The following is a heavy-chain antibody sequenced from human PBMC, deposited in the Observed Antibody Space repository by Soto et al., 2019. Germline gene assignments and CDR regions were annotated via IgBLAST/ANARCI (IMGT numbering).Heavy chain of an antibody. D-gene: IGHD1-26*01. CDR1: GFTFSSYG. CDR3: ARGAPGWELVNYYGMDV. CDR2: IWYDGSNK. J-gene: IGHJ6*02. V-gene: IGHV3-33*01. Sequence: GGSLRLSCAASGFTFSSYGMHWVRQAPGKGLEWVAVIWYDGSNKYYADSVKGRFTISRDNSKNTLYLQMNSLRAEDTAVYYCARGAPGWELVNYYGMDVWGQGTTVTVSS.